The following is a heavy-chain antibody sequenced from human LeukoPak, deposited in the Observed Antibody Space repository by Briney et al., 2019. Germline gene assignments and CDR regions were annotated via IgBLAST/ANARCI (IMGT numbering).Heavy chain of an antibody. CDR3: ARSSPGYSSVWYRFFDY. Sequence: ASVKVSCKASGYTFTGYYMHWVRQAPGQGLEWMGWINPNSGGTNYAQKFQGRVTMTRDTSISTAYMELSRLRSDDTAVYYCARSSPGYSSVWYRFFDYWGQGTLVTVSS. J-gene: IGHJ4*02. V-gene: IGHV1-2*02. CDR2: INPNSGGT. D-gene: IGHD6-19*01. CDR1: GYTFTGYY.